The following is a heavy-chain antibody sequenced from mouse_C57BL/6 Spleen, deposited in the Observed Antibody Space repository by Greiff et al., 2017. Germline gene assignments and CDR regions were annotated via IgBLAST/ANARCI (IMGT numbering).Heavy chain of an antibody. CDR1: GYTFTSYW. Sequence: QVQLKQPGAELVMPGASVKLSCKASGYTFTSYWMHWVKQRPGQGLEWIGEIDPSDSYTNYNQKFKGKSTLTVDKSSSTAYMQLSSLTSEDSAVYYCARGGEPPIRAMDYWGQGTSVTVSS. J-gene: IGHJ4*01. CDR3: ARGGEPPIRAMDY. CDR2: IDPSDSYT. V-gene: IGHV1-69*01.